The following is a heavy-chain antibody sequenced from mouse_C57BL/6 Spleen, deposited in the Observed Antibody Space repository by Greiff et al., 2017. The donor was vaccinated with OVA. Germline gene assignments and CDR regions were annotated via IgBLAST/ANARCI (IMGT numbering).Heavy chain of an antibody. J-gene: IGHJ3*01. V-gene: IGHV1-9*01. D-gene: IGHD4-1*01. CDR1: GYTFHGYW. CDR2: ILPGSGST. CDR3: ARGWDGFAY. Sequence: VQLQQSGADLMKPGASVKLSCTATGYTFHGYWIEWVKQRPGPGLEWVGEILPGSGSTTYNKTFKGKATFTADTSSNTAYLQLSSLTTEDSAIYYCARGWDGFAYWGQGTLVTVSA.